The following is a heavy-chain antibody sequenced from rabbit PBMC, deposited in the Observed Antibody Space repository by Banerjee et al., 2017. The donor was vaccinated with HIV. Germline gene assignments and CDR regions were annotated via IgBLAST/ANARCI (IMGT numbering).Heavy chain of an antibody. CDR3: ARDLAGVIGWNFNL. CDR2: IYVGSSGST. V-gene: IGHV1S45*01. CDR1: GFDFSSYYM. D-gene: IGHD4-1*01. Sequence: QEQLVESGGGLVQPGGSLTLTCKASGFDFSSYYMSWVRQAPGKGLELIACIYVGSSGSTYYASWAKGRFTISKTSSTTVTLQMTSLTAADTATHFCARDLAGVIGWNFNLWGPGTLVTVS. J-gene: IGHJ4*01.